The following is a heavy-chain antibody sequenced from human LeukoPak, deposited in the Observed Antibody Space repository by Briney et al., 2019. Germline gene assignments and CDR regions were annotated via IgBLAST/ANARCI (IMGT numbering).Heavy chain of an antibody. D-gene: IGHD4-17*01. J-gene: IGHJ4*02. CDR2: INHSGST. V-gene: IGHV4-34*01. CDR1: GEFFSCYY. CDR3: ARAQTSVTTCYFDF. Sequence: SDTLSLTCAVYGEFFSCYYCSWIRQPPGKGLEWIGEINHSGSTNYNPSLKSRVTISVDMSKNQFSLKLSSVTAADTAVYYCARAQTSVTTCYFDFWGQGTLVTVSS.